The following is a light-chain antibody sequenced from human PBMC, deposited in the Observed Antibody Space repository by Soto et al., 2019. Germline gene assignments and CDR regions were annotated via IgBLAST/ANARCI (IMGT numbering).Light chain of an antibody. V-gene: IGKV1-17*01. CDR2: ASS. Sequence: DIQMTQSPSSLSASVGDRVTITCRASQGITNDLGWYQQKPGKAPKRLIYASSSLQSGVPSRFSGSGSGTEFTLTISSLQPKDFATYYCLQHNSYTRKFGQGTKVEIK. J-gene: IGKJ1*01. CDR1: QGITND. CDR3: LQHNSYTRK.